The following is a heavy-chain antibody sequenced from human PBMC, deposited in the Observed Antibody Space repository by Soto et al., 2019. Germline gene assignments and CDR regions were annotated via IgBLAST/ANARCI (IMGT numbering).Heavy chain of an antibody. Sequence: SETLSLTCTVSGCSVSSGSYYWSWIRQPPGKGLEWIGYIYYSGSTNYNPSLKSRVTISVDTSKNQFSLKLSSVTAAGTAVYYCAREGIRGYPQDYWGQGTLVTVSS. D-gene: IGHD5-12*01. V-gene: IGHV4-61*01. CDR3: AREGIRGYPQDY. CDR1: GCSVSSGSYY. CDR2: IYYSGST. J-gene: IGHJ4*02.